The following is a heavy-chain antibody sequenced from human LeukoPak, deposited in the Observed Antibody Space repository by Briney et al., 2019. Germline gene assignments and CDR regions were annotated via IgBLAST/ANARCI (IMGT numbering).Heavy chain of an antibody. CDR3: ARGRRLPRGVFDY. Sequence: PSETLSLTCTVSGGSISSSSYYWGWIRQPPGRGLEWIGSIYYSGSTYYNPSLKSRVTISVDTSKNQFSLKLSSVTAADTAVYYCARGRRLPRGVFDYWGQGTLVTVSS. J-gene: IGHJ4*02. CDR2: IYYSGST. D-gene: IGHD5-12*01. V-gene: IGHV4-39*01. CDR1: GGSISSSSYY.